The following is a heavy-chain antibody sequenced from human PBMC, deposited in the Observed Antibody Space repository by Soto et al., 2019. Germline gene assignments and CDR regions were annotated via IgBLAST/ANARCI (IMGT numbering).Heavy chain of an antibody. J-gene: IGHJ6*02. CDR3: ARERYCSGGSCYGMDV. CDR2: IYYSGST. V-gene: IGHV4-31*03. CDR1: GGSISSGGYY. Sequence: QVQLQESDPGLVKPSQTLSLTCTVSGGSISSGGYYWSWIRQHPGKGLEWIGYIYYSGSTYYNPSRKSRVTISVDTSKNQFSLKLSSVTAADTAVYYCARERYCSGGSCYGMDVWGQGTTVTVSS. D-gene: IGHD2-15*01.